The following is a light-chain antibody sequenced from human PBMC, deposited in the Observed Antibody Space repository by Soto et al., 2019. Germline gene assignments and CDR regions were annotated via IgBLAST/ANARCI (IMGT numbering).Light chain of an antibody. CDR1: QSLLHITGETF. CDR2: EVS. CDR3: MQSTQLPPP. J-gene: IGKJ5*01. V-gene: IGKV2D-29*02. Sequence: DVVMTQTPLSLSVAPGQPASISCKSSQSLLHITGETFLFWYLQKPGQSPQLLIYEVSTRVSGVPDRFSGSGSGTDFTLEISRVETDDVGIYYGMQSTQLPPPFGQGTRLGIE.